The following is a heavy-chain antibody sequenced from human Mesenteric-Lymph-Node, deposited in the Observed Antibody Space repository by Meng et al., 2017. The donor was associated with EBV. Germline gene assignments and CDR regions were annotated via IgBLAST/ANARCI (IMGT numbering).Heavy chain of an antibody. V-gene: IGHV2-5*02. CDR1: GFSLFTTGVR. Sequence: QITLKESGPTVVKATQTLTLTCSFSGFSLFTTGVRVGWIRQPPGKALECLALTSWDDDERYSPSLKSRLTITKDTSRNQVVLTVTNMDPVDTGTYYCARQVGNYVGFDFWGPGTLVTVSS. CDR3: ARQVGNYVGFDF. J-gene: IGHJ4*02. D-gene: IGHD1-7*01. CDR2: TSWDDDE.